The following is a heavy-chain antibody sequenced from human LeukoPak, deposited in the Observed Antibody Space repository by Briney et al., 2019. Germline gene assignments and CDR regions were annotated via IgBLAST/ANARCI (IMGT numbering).Heavy chain of an antibody. CDR3: ARSDSSGPAAFDI. CDR2: IIPIFGTA. CDR1: GGTFSSYA. V-gene: IGHV1-69*13. J-gene: IGHJ3*02. D-gene: IGHD3-22*01. Sequence: ASVKVSCKASGGTFSSYAISWVRQAPGQGLEWMGGIIPIFGTANYAQKLQGRVTITADGSTSTAYMELSSLRSEDTAVYYCARSDSSGPAAFDIWGQGTMVTVSS.